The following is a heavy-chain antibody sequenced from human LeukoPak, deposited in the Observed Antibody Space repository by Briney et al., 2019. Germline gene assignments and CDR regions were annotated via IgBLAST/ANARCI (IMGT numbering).Heavy chain of an antibody. Sequence: PGGSLILSCTASGFTFSSYWMHWVRQAPGKGLVWVSRINSDGSSTSYADSVKGRFTISRDNAKNTLYLQMNSLRAEDTAVYYCARVYRSSWYVGVDYWGQGTLVTVSS. D-gene: IGHD6-13*01. V-gene: IGHV3-74*01. J-gene: IGHJ4*02. CDR2: INSDGSST. CDR1: GFTFSSYW. CDR3: ARVYRSSWYVGVDY.